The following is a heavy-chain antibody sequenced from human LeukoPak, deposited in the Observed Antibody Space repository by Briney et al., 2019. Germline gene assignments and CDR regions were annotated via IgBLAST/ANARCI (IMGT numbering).Heavy chain of an antibody. Sequence: PSETLSLTCTVSGGSISSSSYYWGWIRQPPGKGLEGIGSIYYSWSTYYNPSLKSRVTLCVDTSKDQFSLKLSSVTAADTAVYYCARVLYSSGWYTYYFYYWGQGTLVTVSS. CDR1: GGSISSSSYY. CDR3: ARVLYSSGWYTYYFYY. V-gene: IGHV4-39*01. CDR2: IYYSWST. J-gene: IGHJ4*02. D-gene: IGHD6-19*01.